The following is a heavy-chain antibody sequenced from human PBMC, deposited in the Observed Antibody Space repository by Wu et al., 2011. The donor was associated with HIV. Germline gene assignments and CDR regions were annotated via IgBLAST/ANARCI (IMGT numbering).Heavy chain of an antibody. Sequence: QVQLVQTGAEVKKPGASVKVSCKTSGYTFTSYGISWVRQAPGQGLEWMGGIIPNSGTTNYARKFQGRVTVSADRSTTTVHMELRSLRSEDTAVYYCARSGEAAEYYYYYMNVWGTGTTVTVSS. J-gene: IGHJ6*03. D-gene: IGHD2-15*01. V-gene: IGHV1-69*06. CDR2: IIPNSGTT. CDR1: GYTFTSYG. CDR3: ARSGEAAEYYYYYMNV.